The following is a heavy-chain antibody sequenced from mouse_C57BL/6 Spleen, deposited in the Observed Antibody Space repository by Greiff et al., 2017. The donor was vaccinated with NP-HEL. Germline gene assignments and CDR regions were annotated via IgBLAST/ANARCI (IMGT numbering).Heavy chain of an antibody. D-gene: IGHD1-1*01. V-gene: IGHV3-6*01. CDR1: GYSITSGYY. J-gene: IGHJ1*03. CDR2: ISYDGSN. Sequence: ESGPGLVKPSQSLSLTCSVTGYSITSGYYWNWIRQFPGNKLEWMGYISYDGSNNYNPSLKNRISITRDTSKNQFFLKLNSVTTEDTATYYCARIVATRDWDFDGWGTGTTVTVSS. CDR3: ARIVATRDWDFDG.